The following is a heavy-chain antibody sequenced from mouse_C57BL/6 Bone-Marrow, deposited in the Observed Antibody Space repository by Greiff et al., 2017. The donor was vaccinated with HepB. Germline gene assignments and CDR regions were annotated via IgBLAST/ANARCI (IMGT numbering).Heavy chain of an antibody. Sequence: QVQLKQPGAELVKPGASVKMSCKASGYTFTSYWITWVKQRPGQGLEWIGDIYPGSGSTNYNEKFKSKATLTVDTSSSTAYMQLSSLTSEDSAVYYCARDTGGYYAMDYWGQGTSVTVSS. V-gene: IGHV1-55*01. CDR2: IYPGSGST. CDR3: ARDTGGYYAMDY. CDR1: GYTFTSYW. D-gene: IGHD1-1*01. J-gene: IGHJ4*01.